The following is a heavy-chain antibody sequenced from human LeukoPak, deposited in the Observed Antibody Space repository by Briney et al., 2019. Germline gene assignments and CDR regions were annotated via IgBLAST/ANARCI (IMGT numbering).Heavy chain of an antibody. CDR1: XFXXSSYX. J-gene: IGHJ4*02. D-gene: IGHD3-22*01. CDR3: AKSQWEYYYDSSGQQFDY. V-gene: IGHV3-23*01. CDR2: ISGSGGST. Sequence: XXXLXXVASXFXXSSYXXSXVRQAPGKGXEWVXAISGSGGSTYYADSVKGRFTISRDNSKNTLYLQMNSLRAEDTAVYYCAKSQWEYYYDSSGQQFDYWGQGTLVTVSS.